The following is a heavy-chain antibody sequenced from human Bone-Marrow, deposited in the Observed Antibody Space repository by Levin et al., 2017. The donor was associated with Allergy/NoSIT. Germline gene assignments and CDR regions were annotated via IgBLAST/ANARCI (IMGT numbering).Heavy chain of an antibody. V-gene: IGHV1-18*01. J-gene: IGHJ4*02. CDR3: ARDRGGIAVAGRSPDFDY. CDR1: GYTFSTSG. CDR2: ISTYNGNT. D-gene: IGHD6-19*01. Sequence: GESLKISCKASGYTFSTSGISWVRQAPGQGLEWMGWISTYNGNTNYAQKFQGRVTMTTDTSTSTAYMEVRSLISDDTAVYYCARDRGGIAVAGRSPDFDYWGQGTLVTVSS.